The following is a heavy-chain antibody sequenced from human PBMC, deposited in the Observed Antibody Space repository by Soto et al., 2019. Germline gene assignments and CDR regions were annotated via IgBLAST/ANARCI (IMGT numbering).Heavy chain of an antibody. J-gene: IGHJ6*03. V-gene: IGHV1-18*01. Sequence: ASVKDSCKASGYTFRSYGISWVRQAPGQGLEWMGWISGYNGNTHYSQKFQGKVTMTTDTSTSTAYMELRNLRSDDTAVYYCAKADSNYAGRFSYYYMDVWGTGTMVTVSS. CDR2: ISGYNGNT. CDR3: AKADSNYAGRFSYYYMDV. CDR1: GYTFRSYG. D-gene: IGHD4-4*01.